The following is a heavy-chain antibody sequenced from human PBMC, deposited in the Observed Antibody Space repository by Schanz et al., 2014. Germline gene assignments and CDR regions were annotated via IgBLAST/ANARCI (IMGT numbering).Heavy chain of an antibody. CDR1: GVTFNSYT. Sequence: QVQLVQSGAEVKKPGASVKVSCKASGVTFNSYTINWVRQAPGQGLEWMGRIIPSLGLAKYEQKFQDKVTIAADTSTTTAYMELSGLRSEDTAVYYCARDRLECGAECYSVEVFEIWGQGTLVIVSS. CDR2: IIPSLGLA. V-gene: IGHV1-69*09. D-gene: IGHD2-21*01. CDR3: ARDRLECGAECYSVEVFEI. J-gene: IGHJ4*02.